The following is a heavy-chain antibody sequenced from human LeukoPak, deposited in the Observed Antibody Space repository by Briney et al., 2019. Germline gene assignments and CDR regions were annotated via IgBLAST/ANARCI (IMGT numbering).Heavy chain of an antibody. V-gene: IGHV3-21*01. CDR3: ARDHNYDFWSGFWFDP. Sequence: SGGSLRLSCAASGFTFSSYSMNWVRRAPGEGLEWVSSISSSSSYIYYADSVKGRFTISRDNAKNSLYLQMNSLRAEDTAVYYCARDHNYDFWSGFWFDPWGQGTPVTVSS. D-gene: IGHD3-3*01. CDR1: GFTFSSYS. CDR2: ISSSSSYI. J-gene: IGHJ5*02.